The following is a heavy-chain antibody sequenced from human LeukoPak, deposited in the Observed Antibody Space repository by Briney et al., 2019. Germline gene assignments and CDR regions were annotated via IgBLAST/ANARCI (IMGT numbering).Heavy chain of an antibody. CDR3: ARDLKVNWNYEYYYYYGMDV. CDR2: IKQDGSEK. CDR1: GFTFSSYW. V-gene: IGHV3-7*01. Sequence: GGSLRLSCAASGFTFSSYWMSWVCQAPGKGLEWVANIKQDGSEKYYVDSVKGRFTISRDNAKNSLYLQMNSLRAEDTAVYYCARDLKVNWNYEYYYYYGMDVWGQGTTVTVSS. D-gene: IGHD1-7*01. J-gene: IGHJ6*02.